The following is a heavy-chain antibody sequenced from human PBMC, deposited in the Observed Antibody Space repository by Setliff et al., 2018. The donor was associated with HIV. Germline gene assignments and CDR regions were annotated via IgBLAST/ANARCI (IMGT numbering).Heavy chain of an antibody. Sequence: SETLSLTCTVSGGSISSHYWSWIRQPAGKGLEWIGQIHISGTTNYNPSLKSRVTISVDTSKNQFSLKLSSVTAADTAVYYCAIRSRLGGSSNYFDSWDQGALVTVSS. D-gene: IGHD1-26*01. CDR1: GGSISSHY. CDR3: AIRSRLGGSSNYFDS. V-gene: IGHV4-4*07. J-gene: IGHJ4*02. CDR2: IHISGTT.